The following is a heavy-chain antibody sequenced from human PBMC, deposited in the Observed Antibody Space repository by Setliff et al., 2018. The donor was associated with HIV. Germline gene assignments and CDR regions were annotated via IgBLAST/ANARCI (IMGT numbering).Heavy chain of an antibody. J-gene: IGHJ5*02. CDR1: GYSISSGYY. Sequence: PSETLSLTCAVSGYSISSGYYWGWIRQPPGKGLEWIGEIYHSGSTNYNPSLKSRVTISVDKSKNQFSLKLSSVTAADTAVYYCATYADRESNRFDPWGQGILVTVSS. V-gene: IGHV4-38-2*01. CDR2: IYHSGST. D-gene: IGHD3-10*01. CDR3: ATYADRESNRFDP.